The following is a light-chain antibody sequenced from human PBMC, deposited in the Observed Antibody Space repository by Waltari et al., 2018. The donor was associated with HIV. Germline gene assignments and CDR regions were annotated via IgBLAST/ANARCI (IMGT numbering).Light chain of an antibody. CDR3: QQSYTRGT. Sequence: QMTQSPSSLSASVGDRVTITCRASQTISRYLNWYLQKPGKAPKLLIYAASSLQSGVPSRFSGSGSGTDFTLTITSLQPEDSATYYCQQSYTRGTFGGGTKVEIK. V-gene: IGKV1-39*01. CDR1: QTISRY. CDR2: AAS. J-gene: IGKJ4*01.